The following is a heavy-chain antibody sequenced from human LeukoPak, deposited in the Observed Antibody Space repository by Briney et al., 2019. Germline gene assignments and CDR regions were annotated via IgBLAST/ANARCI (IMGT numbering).Heavy chain of an antibody. V-gene: IGHV4-34*01. CDR3: ARVSSNSSSWYLDY. D-gene: IGHD6-13*01. J-gene: IGHJ4*02. Sequence: SETLSLTCAVYGGSFSGYYWSWIRQPPGKGLEWIGEINHSGSTNYNPSLKSRVTISVDTSKNQFSLKLSSVTAADTAVYYCARVSSNSSSWYLDYRGQGTLVTVSS. CDR1: GGSFSGYY. CDR2: INHSGST.